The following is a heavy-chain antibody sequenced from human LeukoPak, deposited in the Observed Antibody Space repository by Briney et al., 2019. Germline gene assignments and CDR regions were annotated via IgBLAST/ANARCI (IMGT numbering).Heavy chain of an antibody. V-gene: IGHV3-30-3*01. CDR3: ARGGHYYDAIDYFPEGYFDY. J-gene: IGHJ4*02. CDR1: GFSFSTFA. D-gene: IGHD3-22*01. CDR2: ISSDGDNK. Sequence: PGGSLRLSCAASGFSFSTFAIHWVRQAPGKGLEWVVVISSDGDNKYYADSVKGRFTISRDNAKNSLYLQMNSLSDEDTAVYHCARGGHYYDAIDYFPEGYFDYWGQGTLVTVSS.